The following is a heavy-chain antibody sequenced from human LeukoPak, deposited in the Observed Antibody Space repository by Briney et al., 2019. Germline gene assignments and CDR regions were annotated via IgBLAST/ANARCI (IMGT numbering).Heavy chain of an antibody. CDR3: ARARYDILTGYFPIDY. CDR2: ISAYNGNT. J-gene: IGHJ4*02. Sequence: GASVRVSCKASGYTFTSYGISWVRQAPGQGLEWMGWISAYNGNTNYAQKLQGRVTMTTDTSTSTAYMELRSLRSDDTAVYYCARARYDILTGYFPIDYWGQGTLVTVSS. CDR1: GYTFTSYG. V-gene: IGHV1-18*01. D-gene: IGHD3-9*01.